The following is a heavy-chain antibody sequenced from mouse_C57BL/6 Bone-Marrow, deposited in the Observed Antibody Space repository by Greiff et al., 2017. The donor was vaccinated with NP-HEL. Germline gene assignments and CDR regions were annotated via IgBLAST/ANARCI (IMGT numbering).Heavy chain of an antibody. CDR2: IDPSDSYT. CDR3: ARTSDSSGYEFAY. J-gene: IGHJ3*01. Sequence: VQLKQPGAELVRPGTSVQLSCKASGYTFTSYWMHWVKQRPGQGLEWIGVIDPSDSYTTYNQKFKGKATLTVDTSSSTAYMQLSSLTSEDSAVYYCARTSDSSGYEFAYWGQGTLVTVSA. V-gene: IGHV1-59*01. D-gene: IGHD3-2*02. CDR1: GYTFTSYW.